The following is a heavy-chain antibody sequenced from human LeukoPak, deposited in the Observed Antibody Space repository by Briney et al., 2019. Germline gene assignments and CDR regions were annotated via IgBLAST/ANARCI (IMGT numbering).Heavy chain of an antibody. CDR2: IYYSGST. D-gene: IGHD6-19*01. J-gene: IGHJ4*02. Sequence: PSETLSLTCTVSGGSISSCYWSWLRQPPGKGLEWIGYIYYSGSTNYNPSFKSRVTISVDTSKNQFSLKLSSVTAADTAVYYCARRGASSGEHYFDYWGQGTLVTVSS. CDR1: GGSISSCY. V-gene: IGHV4-59*08. CDR3: ARRGASSGEHYFDY.